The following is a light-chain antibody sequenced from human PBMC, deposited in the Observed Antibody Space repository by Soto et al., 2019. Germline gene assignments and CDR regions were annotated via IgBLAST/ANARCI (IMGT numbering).Light chain of an antibody. CDR3: CTDVGTYKV. CDR2: HVS. J-gene: IGLJ1*01. Sequence: QSALTQLRSVSGSPGQSVTISSTGPSCYIGDYVSWYQQHPGKAPKLMIYHVSQRPSGVPDRFSGSKSDNAASLTISGLQTDDEADYYCCTDVGTYKVFATGTKVTVL. CDR1: SCYIGDY. V-gene: IGLV2-11*01.